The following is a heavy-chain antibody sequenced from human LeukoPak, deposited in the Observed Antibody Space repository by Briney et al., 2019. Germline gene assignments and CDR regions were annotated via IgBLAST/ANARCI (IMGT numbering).Heavy chain of an antibody. CDR3: SRDYDYGDYPPFDY. Sequence: GRSLRLSCAASGFTFSSYAMHWVRQAPGKGLEWVAVISYDGSNKYYADSVKGRFTISRYNSKNTLYLQMNSLRAEDTAVYYCSRDYDYGDYPPFDYWGQGTLVTVSS. J-gene: IGHJ4*02. D-gene: IGHD4-17*01. CDR2: ISYDGSNK. V-gene: IGHV3-30-3*01. CDR1: GFTFSSYA.